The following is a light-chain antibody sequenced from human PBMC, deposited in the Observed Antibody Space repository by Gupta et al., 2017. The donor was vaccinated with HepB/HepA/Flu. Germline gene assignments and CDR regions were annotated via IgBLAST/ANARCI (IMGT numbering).Light chain of an antibody. Sequence: DIQMTQSPSSLSASVGDRVTITCRASQGISNYLAWYQQKPGKVPKLLIYAASTVQSGVPSQFSGSGSGTDFTLTISRLQPEDVATYFCQNDDSAPVTFGRGTKVDIK. J-gene: IGKJ4*01. CDR2: AAS. CDR3: QNDDSAPVT. CDR1: QGISNY. V-gene: IGKV1-27*01.